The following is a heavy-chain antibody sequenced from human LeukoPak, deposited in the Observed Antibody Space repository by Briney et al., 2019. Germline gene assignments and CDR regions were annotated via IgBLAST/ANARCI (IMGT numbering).Heavy chain of an antibody. D-gene: IGHD5-18*01. CDR1: GGSFSGYY. V-gene: IGHV4-34*01. CDR3: ARQSPRYSYGSFDY. J-gene: IGHJ4*02. CDR2: IYYSGST. Sequence: PSETLSLTCAVYGGSFSGYYWSWIRQPPGKGLEWIGSIYYSGSTYYNPSLKSRVTISVDTSKNQFSLKLSSVTAADTAVYYCARQSPRYSYGSFDYWGQGTLVTVSS.